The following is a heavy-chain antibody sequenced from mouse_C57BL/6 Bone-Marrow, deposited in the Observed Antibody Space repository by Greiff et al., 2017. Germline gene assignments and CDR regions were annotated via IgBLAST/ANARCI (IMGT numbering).Heavy chain of an antibody. CDR3: ARGDYDWFAF. Sequence: QVQLQQSGAELARPGASVKMSCKASGYTFTSYGISWVKQRTGQGLEWIGEFYPRSGNTYYNEKFKGKATLTADKSSSTAYMELRSLSSEDSAVYFCARGDYDWFAFWGQGTLVTVSA. CDR1: GYTFTSYG. V-gene: IGHV1-81*01. CDR2: FYPRSGNT. D-gene: IGHD2-4*01. J-gene: IGHJ3*01.